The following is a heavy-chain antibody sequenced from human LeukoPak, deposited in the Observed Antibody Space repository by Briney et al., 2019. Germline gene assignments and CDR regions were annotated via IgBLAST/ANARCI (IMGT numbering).Heavy chain of an antibody. J-gene: IGHJ6*03. CDR1: GGTFSSYA. Sequence: SVKVSCKASGGTFSSYAISWVRQAPGQGLEWMGGIIPIFGTANYAQKFQGRVTITADESTSTAYMELSSLRSENTAVYYCARGSTVTTSSYYYYYMDVWGKGTTVTIS. CDR3: ARGSTVTTSSYYYYYMDV. CDR2: IIPIFGTA. V-gene: IGHV1-69*13. D-gene: IGHD4-17*01.